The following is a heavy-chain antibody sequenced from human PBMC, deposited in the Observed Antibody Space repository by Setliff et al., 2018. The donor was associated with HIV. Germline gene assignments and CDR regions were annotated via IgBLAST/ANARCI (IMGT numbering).Heavy chain of an antibody. J-gene: IGHJ4*02. CDR2: IDPRDSET. CDR3: VRRQQRPQNAIES. D-gene: IGHD6-25*01. V-gene: IGHV5-51*01. Sequence: GESLKISCKASGYTFTSNWIGWVRQVPGKGLEWMGIIDPRDSETRYSPSFEGQVTVSVDRSINTAYLHWSSLKASDTAMYCCVRRQQRPQNAIESWGPGTLVTVSS. CDR1: GYTFTSNW.